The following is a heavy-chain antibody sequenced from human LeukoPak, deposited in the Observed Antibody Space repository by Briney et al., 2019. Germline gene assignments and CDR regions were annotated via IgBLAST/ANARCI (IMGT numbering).Heavy chain of an antibody. Sequence: AGGSLRLSCAASGFTFSSYSMNWVRQAPGKGLEWVSSISSSSSYIYYADSVKGRFTISRDNAKNSLYLQMNSLRAEDTAVYYCARIRDEFDWLGPFDYWGQGTLVTVSS. D-gene: IGHD3-9*01. CDR2: ISSSSSYI. J-gene: IGHJ4*02. CDR1: GFTFSSYS. V-gene: IGHV3-21*01. CDR3: ARIRDEFDWLGPFDY.